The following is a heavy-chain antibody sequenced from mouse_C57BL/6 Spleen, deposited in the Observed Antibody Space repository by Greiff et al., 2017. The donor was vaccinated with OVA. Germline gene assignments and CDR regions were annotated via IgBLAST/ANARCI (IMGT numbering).Heavy chain of an antibody. CDR2: INPGSGGT. V-gene: IGHV1-54*01. J-gene: IGHJ4*01. CDR3: AGDYGNYVGAMDY. D-gene: IGHD2-1*01. Sequence: VHLVESGAELVRPGTSVKVSCKASGYAFTNYLIEWVKQRPGQGLEWIGVINPGSGGTNYNEKFKGKATLTADKSSSTAYMQLSSLTSEDSAVYFCAGDYGNYVGAMDYWGQGTSVTVSS. CDR1: GYAFTNYL.